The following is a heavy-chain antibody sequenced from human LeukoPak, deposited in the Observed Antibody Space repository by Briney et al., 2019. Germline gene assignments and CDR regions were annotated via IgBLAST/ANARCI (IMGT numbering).Heavy chain of an antibody. CDR2: ISYDGSNK. CDR3: AKDRGAREEVWSFVYGMDV. CDR1: GFTFSSYG. D-gene: IGHD3-10*01. Sequence: SGGSLRLSCAASGFTFSSYGMHWVRQAPGKGLEWVAVISYDGSNKYYADSVKGRFTISRDNSKNTLYLQMNSLRAEDTAVYYCAKDRGAREEVWSFVYGMDVWGQGTTVTVPS. V-gene: IGHV3-30*18. J-gene: IGHJ6*02.